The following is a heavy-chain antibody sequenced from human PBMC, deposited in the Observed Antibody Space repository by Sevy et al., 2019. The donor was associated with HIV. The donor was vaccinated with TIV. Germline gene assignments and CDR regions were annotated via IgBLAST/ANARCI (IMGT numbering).Heavy chain of an antibody. Sequence: GGSLRLSCAASGFTFSSYAMHWVRQAPGKGLEWVAVISYDGNNKYYEDSVKGRFTISKDNSKNTLYVEMNSRRAEDTALYYCARDVSYYDRSGYSLDYWGQGTVVTVSS. CDR3: ARDVSYYDRSGYSLDY. CDR1: GFTFSSYA. CDR2: ISYDGNNK. J-gene: IGHJ4*02. D-gene: IGHD3-22*01. V-gene: IGHV3-30-3*01.